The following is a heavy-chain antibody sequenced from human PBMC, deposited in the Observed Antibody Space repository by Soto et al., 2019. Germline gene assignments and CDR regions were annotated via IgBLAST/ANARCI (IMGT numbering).Heavy chain of an antibody. CDR1: GGTFSSYT. Sequence: QVQLVQSGAEVKKPGSSVKVSCKASGGTFSSYTISWVRQAPGQGLEWMGRIIPILGIANYAQKFQGRVTITADKSTSTAYMELRSLRSEDTAVYYCAGEGNYGDYDGGFDYWGQGTLVTVSS. CDR3: AGEGNYGDYDGGFDY. J-gene: IGHJ4*02. D-gene: IGHD4-17*01. CDR2: IIPILGIA. V-gene: IGHV1-69*02.